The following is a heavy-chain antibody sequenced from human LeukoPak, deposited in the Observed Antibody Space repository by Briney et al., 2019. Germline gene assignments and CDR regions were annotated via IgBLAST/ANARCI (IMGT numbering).Heavy chain of an antibody. CDR1: GFTFSSYG. D-gene: IGHD6-13*01. J-gene: IGHJ4*02. V-gene: IGHV3-33*01. CDR3: ARERGIAAAAAFDY. Sequence: GGSLRLSCAASGFTFSSYGMHWVRQAPGKGLEWVAVIWHDGSNKYYADSVKGRFTISRDNSKNTLYLQMNSLRAEDTAVYYCARERGIAAAAAFDYWGQGTLVTVSS. CDR2: IWHDGSNK.